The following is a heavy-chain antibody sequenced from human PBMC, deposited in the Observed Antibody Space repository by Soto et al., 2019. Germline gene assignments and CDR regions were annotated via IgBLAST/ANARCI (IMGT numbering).Heavy chain of an antibody. J-gene: IGHJ3*01. CDR1: GFIFNHYV. CDR3: ARAGYDRSGHEDPQGGAFDV. V-gene: IGHV1-18*01. D-gene: IGHD5-12*01. CDR2: LGGQSQNA. Sequence: QVQLVQSGPEVKKPGASMRVSFKASGFIFNHYVINGVRQAPGQGFEWGGGLGGQSQNAHYAEKFQDRVTITKDPSTATSYLEVTSLRSDDSAVYFCARAGYDRSGHEDPQGGAFDVWGLGTVVTVSS.